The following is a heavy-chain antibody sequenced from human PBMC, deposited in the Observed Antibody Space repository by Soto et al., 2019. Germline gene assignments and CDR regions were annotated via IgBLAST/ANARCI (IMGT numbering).Heavy chain of an antibody. D-gene: IGHD3-3*01. CDR1: GYTLTELS. J-gene: IGHJ6*02. CDR2: FDPEDGET. Sequence: RASVKVSCKVSGYTLTELSMHWVRQAPGKGLEWMGGFDPEDGETIYAQKFQGRVTMTEDTSTDTAYMELSSLRSEDTAVYYCATQQNYDFWSGYYTNYYGMDVWGQGTTVTVSS. CDR3: ATQQNYDFWSGYYTNYYGMDV. V-gene: IGHV1-24*01.